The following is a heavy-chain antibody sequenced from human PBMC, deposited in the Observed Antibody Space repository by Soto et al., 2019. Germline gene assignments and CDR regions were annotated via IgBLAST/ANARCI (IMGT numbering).Heavy chain of an antibody. J-gene: IGHJ1*01. CDR1: GGTFSSYT. D-gene: IGHD1-1*01. V-gene: IGHV1-69*02. CDR2: IIPILGIA. CDR3: ARSLEGRPQTLPGAQAEYFQH. Sequence: QVQLVQSGAEVKKPGSSVKVSCKASGGTFSSYTISWVRQAPGQGLEWMGRIIPILGIANYAQKFQGRVTITADKSTSTAYMELSSLRSEDTAVYYCARSLEGRPQTLPGAQAEYFQHWGQGTLVTVSS.